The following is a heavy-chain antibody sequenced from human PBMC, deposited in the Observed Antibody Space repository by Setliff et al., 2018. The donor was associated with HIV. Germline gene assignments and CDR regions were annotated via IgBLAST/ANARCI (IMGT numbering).Heavy chain of an antibody. CDR2: IYHSGST. V-gene: IGHV4-38-2*01. CDR3: SRGRDYTGSWFRPFFFDF. J-gene: IGHJ4*01. D-gene: IGHD3-3*01. Sequence: SETLSLTCAVSGYSISSDYSWCWIRQPPGKGLGWMGIIYHSGSTYYNPSLKSRVNISVDTYKNQFPLKLISVPAADTAMYCCSRGRDYTGSWFRPFFFDFWGHGNLVTVSS. CDR1: GYSISSDYS.